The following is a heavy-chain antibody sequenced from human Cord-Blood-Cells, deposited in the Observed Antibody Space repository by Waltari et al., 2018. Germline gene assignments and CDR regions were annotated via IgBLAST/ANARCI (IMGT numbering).Heavy chain of an antibody. Sequence: QVQLQESGPGLVKPSETLSLTCTVSGGSISSYYWSWIRQPAGKGLEWIGRIYTSGSTNYNPSLKSRVTMSVDTSKNQFSLKLSSVTAADTAVYYCARLALLYCSGGSCYDAFDIWGQGTMVTVSS. D-gene: IGHD2-15*01. CDR1: GGSISSYY. CDR3: ARLALLYCSGGSCYDAFDI. V-gene: IGHV4-4*07. CDR2: IYTSGST. J-gene: IGHJ3*02.